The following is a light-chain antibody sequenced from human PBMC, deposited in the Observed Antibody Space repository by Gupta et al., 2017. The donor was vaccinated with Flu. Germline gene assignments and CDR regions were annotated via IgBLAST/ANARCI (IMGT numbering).Light chain of an antibody. V-gene: IGKV3-20*01. J-gene: IGKJ2*01. CDR2: GAS. CDR3: QQYESPPHT. Sequence: EIVLTQSPGTLPLSPGERATLSCRASQSVSNNYLAWYQHKPGQTPRLIIYGASSRATGIPDRFSGSGSGTDFTLTITRLEPEDFAVYYCQQYESPPHTFGQGTKLEIK. CDR1: QSVSNNY.